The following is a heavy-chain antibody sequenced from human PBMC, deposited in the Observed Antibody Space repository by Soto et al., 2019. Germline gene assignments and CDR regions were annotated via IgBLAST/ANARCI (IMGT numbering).Heavy chain of an antibody. CDR3: ASRKERSGPYYLDL. CDR2: IIPIFGTA. J-gene: IGHJ4*02. V-gene: IGHV1-69*13. CDR1: GGTFSSYA. Sequence: ASVKVSCKASGGTFSSYAISWVRQAPGQGLEWMGGIIPIFGTANYAQKFQGRVTITADESTSTAYMELSSLRSEDTAVYYCASRKERSGPYYLDLWGQGTQVTVSS. D-gene: IGHD6-25*01.